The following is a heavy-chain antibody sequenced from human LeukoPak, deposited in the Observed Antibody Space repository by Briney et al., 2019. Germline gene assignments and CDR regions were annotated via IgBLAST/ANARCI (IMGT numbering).Heavy chain of an antibody. Sequence: GGSLRPSCAASGFTFNSYAMSWVRQAPWERLQWVSGISDSGGNTYYADSVRGRFTISRGNSKNTLYLQMNSLRAEDTAVYYCAKDGLERRAYFDYWGQGTLVTVSS. J-gene: IGHJ4*02. CDR2: ISDSGGNT. CDR3: AKDGLERRAYFDY. CDR1: GFTFNSYA. D-gene: IGHD1-1*01. V-gene: IGHV3-23*01.